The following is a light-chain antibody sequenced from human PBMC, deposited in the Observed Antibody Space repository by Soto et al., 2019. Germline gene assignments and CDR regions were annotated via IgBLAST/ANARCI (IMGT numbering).Light chain of an antibody. Sequence: DLQLTQSPSFLSASVGDRVTITCRASQGISSFLAWYQQKPGKAPKLLIHTASTLQSGVPSRISGSGSGTEFTLTISNLQPEDFATYYCQHRHSYPITFGQGTRLDIK. CDR3: QHRHSYPIT. V-gene: IGKV1-9*01. CDR2: TAS. CDR1: QGISSF. J-gene: IGKJ5*01.